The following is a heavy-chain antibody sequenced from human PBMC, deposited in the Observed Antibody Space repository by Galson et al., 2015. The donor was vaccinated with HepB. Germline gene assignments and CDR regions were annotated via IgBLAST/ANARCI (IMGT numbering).Heavy chain of an antibody. D-gene: IGHD3-10*01. J-gene: IGHJ6*02. CDR1: GFTFSSYG. CDR3: AREGITMVRGGGDYYYGMDV. V-gene: IGHV3-33*01. Sequence: CAASGFTFSSYGMHWVRQAPGKGLEWVAVIWYDGSNKYYADSVKGRFTISRDNSKNTLYLQMNSLRAEDTAVYYCAREGITMVRGGGDYYYGMDVWGQGTTVTVSS. CDR2: IWYDGSNK.